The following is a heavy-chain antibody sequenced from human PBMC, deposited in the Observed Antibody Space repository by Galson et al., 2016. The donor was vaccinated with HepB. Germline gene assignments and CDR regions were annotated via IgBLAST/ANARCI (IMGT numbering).Heavy chain of an antibody. V-gene: IGHV3-23*01. D-gene: IGHD4-17*01. CDR3: AEDRYTVTTLLDF. J-gene: IGHJ4*02. CDR1: GFTFRSCA. Sequence: SLRLSCAASGFTFRSCAMSWVRQAPGKGLEWVSGCSGSGVDTLYADSVKGRFTISRDNSKNTLYLQMNSLRVEDTAVYYCAEDRYTVTTLLDFWGQGTLVTVSS. CDR2: CSGSGVDT.